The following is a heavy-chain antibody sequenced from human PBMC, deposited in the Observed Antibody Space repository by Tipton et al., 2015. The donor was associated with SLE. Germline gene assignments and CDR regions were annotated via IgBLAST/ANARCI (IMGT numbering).Heavy chain of an antibody. D-gene: IGHD6-6*01. CDR2: ILYSGST. CDR3: ARGPGSSSTEPDRESFFYYGMDV. V-gene: IGHV4-61*08. J-gene: IGHJ6*02. CDR1: GGTVSSGGYY. Sequence: TLSLTCTVSGGTVSSGGYYWSWIRQPPGKGLECIGYILYSGSTNYNPSLKSRVTISVDTSKNQFSLKLSSVTAADTAVYYCARGPGSSSTEPDRESFFYYGMDVWGQGTTVTVPS.